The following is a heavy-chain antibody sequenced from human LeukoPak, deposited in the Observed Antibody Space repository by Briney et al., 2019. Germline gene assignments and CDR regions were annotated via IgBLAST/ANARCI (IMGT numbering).Heavy chain of an antibody. J-gene: IGHJ4*02. V-gene: IGHV3-30*18. CDR3: AKDQRFTIFGVVIRGLGTIDY. CDR1: GFTFSSYG. D-gene: IGHD3-3*01. Sequence: GGSLRLSCAASGFTFSSYGMHWVRQAPGKGLEWVAVISYDGSNKYYADSVKGRFTISRDNSKNTLYLQMNSLRAEDTAVYYCAKDQRFTIFGVVIRGLGTIDYWGQGTLVTVSS. CDR2: ISYDGSNK.